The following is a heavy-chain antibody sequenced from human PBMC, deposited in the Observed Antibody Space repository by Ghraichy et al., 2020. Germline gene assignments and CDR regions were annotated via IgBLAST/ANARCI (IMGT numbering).Heavy chain of an antibody. CDR2: INYSSRFI. D-gene: IGHD5-18*01. V-gene: IGHV3-21*01. CDR3: ARDASLPGYSYGRPLYGMDV. CDR1: EFTFSRYT. Sequence: GGSLRLSCAASEFTFSRYTMNWVRQAPGKGLEWVSSINYSSRFIFYADSVKDRFTISRDNGKNSLYLQMNSLRPEDTAVYYCARDASLPGYSYGRPLYGMDVWGQGTTVTVSS. J-gene: IGHJ6*02.